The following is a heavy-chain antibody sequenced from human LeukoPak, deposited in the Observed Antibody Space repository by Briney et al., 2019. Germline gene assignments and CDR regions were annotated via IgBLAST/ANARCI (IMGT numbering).Heavy chain of an antibody. J-gene: IGHJ4*02. CDR3: AACPHGPDYSHH. Sequence: AGSLRLSCAASGLTVSSNYMSWVRQAPGKGLEWVSIMYPGGSTYYADSLKGRFTISRDNSKNTVFLRMSSLRAEDTAIYFCAACPHGPDYSHHWGQGTPVTISS. CDR1: GLTVSSNY. CDR2: MYPGGST. D-gene: IGHD2-2*01. V-gene: IGHV3-53*01.